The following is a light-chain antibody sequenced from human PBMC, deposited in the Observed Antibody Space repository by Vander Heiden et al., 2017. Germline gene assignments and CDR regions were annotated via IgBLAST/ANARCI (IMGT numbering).Light chain of an antibody. Sequence: SYELTQPPSVPVSPGQTASITCSGDKLGDKYACWYQQKPGQSPVLVIYQDSKRPSGIPERFSGSNSGNTATLTISGTQAMDEADYYCQAWDSSNVVFGGGTKLTGL. J-gene: IGLJ2*01. CDR3: QAWDSSNVV. V-gene: IGLV3-1*01. CDR1: KLGDKY. CDR2: QDS.